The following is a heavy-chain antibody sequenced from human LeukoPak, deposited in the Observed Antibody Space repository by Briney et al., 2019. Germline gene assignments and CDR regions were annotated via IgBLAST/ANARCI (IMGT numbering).Heavy chain of an antibody. D-gene: IGHD2-8*01. J-gene: IGHJ4*02. CDR3: AKVRNALRLSY. Sequence: GGSLRLSCAASGFTFSSYAMSWVRQAPGKGLEWVSAISGSGGSTYYAGSVKGRFTISRDNSKNTLYLQMNSLRAEDTAVYYCAKVRNALRLSYWGQGTLVTVSS. CDR1: GFTFSSYA. CDR2: ISGSGGST. V-gene: IGHV3-23*01.